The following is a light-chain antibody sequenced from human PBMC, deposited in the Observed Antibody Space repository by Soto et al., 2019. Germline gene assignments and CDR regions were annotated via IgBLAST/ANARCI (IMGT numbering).Light chain of an antibody. V-gene: IGLV2-14*01. CDR2: EVS. CDR1: SSDVGGYIY. Sequence: QSALTQPASVSGSPGQSITISCTGTSSDVGGYIYVSWYQQHPGKAPKLMIYEVSNRPSGVSNRFSGSKSGNTASLTISGLQAEDEADYYCSSYTSSSTDVFGTGTKVTVL. CDR3: SSYTSSSTDV. J-gene: IGLJ1*01.